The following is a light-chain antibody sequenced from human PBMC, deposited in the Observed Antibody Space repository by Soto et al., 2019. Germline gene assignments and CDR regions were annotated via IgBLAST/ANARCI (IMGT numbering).Light chain of an antibody. CDR1: QSITSRS. Sequence: EIVLTQSPGTLSLSPGERATLTCRASQSITSRSLAWYQQKPGQAPRLPIYGSSSRATGIPDRFSGSGSGTDFTLTISRLEPEDFAVYYCQQYGSSPITFGQGTRLEIK. CDR3: QQYGSSPIT. CDR2: GSS. J-gene: IGKJ5*01. V-gene: IGKV3-20*01.